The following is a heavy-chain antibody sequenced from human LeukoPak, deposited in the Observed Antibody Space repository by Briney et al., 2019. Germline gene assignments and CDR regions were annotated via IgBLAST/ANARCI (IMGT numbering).Heavy chain of an antibody. Sequence: GASVKVSCKASGYTFTGYYMHWVRQAPGQGLEWMGWINPNSGGTNYAQKFQGRVTMTRDTSISTAYMELSRLRSDDTAVYYCARDAVITIFGARNWFDPWGQGTLVTVSS. CDR1: GYTFTGYY. V-gene: IGHV1-2*02. CDR3: ARDAVITIFGARNWFDP. CDR2: INPNSGGT. D-gene: IGHD3-3*01. J-gene: IGHJ5*02.